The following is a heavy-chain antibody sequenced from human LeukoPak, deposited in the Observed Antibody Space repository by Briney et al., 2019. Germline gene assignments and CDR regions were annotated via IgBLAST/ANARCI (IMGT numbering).Heavy chain of an antibody. CDR1: GFIFSIYA. D-gene: IGHD3/OR15-3a*01. V-gene: IGHV3-23*01. Sequence: GGSLSLSCAPSGFIFSIYAMSWVRHAPGKGVEGVSAINGSSGSTYYADSVKGRFTISRDNSKNTLYLHMNSLRAEDTAVYYGAKDRTGTFWFDPWGQATLVTLSA. J-gene: IGHJ5*02. CDR2: INGSSGST. CDR3: AKDRTGTFWFDP.